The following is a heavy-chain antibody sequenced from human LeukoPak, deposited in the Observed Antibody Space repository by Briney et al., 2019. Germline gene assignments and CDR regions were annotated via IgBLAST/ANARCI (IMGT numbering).Heavy chain of an antibody. CDR1: GYTFTGYY. V-gene: IGHV1-2*02. CDR2: INPNSGGT. CDR3: ARDRWIGIAVAGTVSY. J-gene: IGHJ4*02. D-gene: IGHD6-19*01. Sequence: ASVKVCCKASGYTFTGYYMHWVRQAPGQGLEWMGWINPNSGGTNYAQKFQGRVTMTRDTSISTAYMELSRLRSDDTAVYYCARDRWIGIAVAGTVSYWGQGTLVTVSS.